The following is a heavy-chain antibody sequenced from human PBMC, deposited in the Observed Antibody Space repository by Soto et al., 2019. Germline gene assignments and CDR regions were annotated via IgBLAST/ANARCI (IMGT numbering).Heavy chain of an antibody. Sequence: SETLSLTFPVSGDSISSSSYYWAVICQPPGKGLEWIGSIYYSGSTYYNQYLKSRVTISVDTSKNHFTLRISSVTAADTAVYYCARESDTGSYYFDYWGRGTLLTVSS. CDR2: IYYSGST. CDR3: ARESDTGSYYFDY. D-gene: IGHD3-10*01. V-gene: IGHV4-39*06. J-gene: IGHJ4*02. CDR1: GDSISSSSYY.